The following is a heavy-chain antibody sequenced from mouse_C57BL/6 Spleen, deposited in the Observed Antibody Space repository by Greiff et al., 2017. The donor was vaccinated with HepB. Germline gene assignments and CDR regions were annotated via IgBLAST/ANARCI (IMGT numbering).Heavy chain of an antibody. V-gene: IGHV10-1*01. CDR3: VRHYDYDGGAYAMDY. J-gene: IGHJ4*01. D-gene: IGHD2-4*01. Sequence: EVQRVESGGGLVQPKGSLKLSCAASGFSFNTYAMNWVRQAPGKGLEWVARIRSKSNNYATYYADSVKDRFTISRDDSESMLYLQMNNLKTEDTAMYYCVRHYDYDGGAYAMDYWGQGTSVTVSS. CDR1: GFSFNTYA. CDR2: IRSKSNNYAT.